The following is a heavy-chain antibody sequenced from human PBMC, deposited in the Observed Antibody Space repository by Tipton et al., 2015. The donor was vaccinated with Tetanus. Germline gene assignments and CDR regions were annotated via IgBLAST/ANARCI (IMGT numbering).Heavy chain of an antibody. CDR3: ARQGPIWFGELLTSY. CDR2: IYYSGST. V-gene: IGHV4-39*01. Sequence: TLSLTCTVSGGSISSSSYYWGWIRQPPGKGLEWIGSIYYSGSTYYNPSLKSRVTISVDTSKNQFSLKLSSVTAADTAVYYCARQGPIWFGELLTSYWGQGTLVTVSS. J-gene: IGHJ4*02. D-gene: IGHD3-10*01. CDR1: GGSISSSSYY.